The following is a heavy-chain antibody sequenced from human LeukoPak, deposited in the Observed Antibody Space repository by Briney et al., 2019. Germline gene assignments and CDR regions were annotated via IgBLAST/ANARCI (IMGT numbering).Heavy chain of an antibody. Sequence: PGGSLRLSCAASGFTVSSNYMSWVRQAPGKRLEWVSVIYSGGSTYYADSVKGRFTISRDNSKNTLYLQMNSLRAEDTAVYYCARDPTRHYYDSSGYGPWGQGTLVTVSS. CDR2: IYSGGST. V-gene: IGHV3-66*02. CDR1: GFTVSSNY. CDR3: ARDPTRHYYDSSGYGP. D-gene: IGHD3-22*01. J-gene: IGHJ5*02.